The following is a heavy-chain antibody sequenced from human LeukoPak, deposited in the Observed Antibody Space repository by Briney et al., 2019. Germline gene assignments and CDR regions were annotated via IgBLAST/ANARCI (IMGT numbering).Heavy chain of an antibody. CDR1: GGSFSGYY. D-gene: IGHD3-16*02. Sequence: SETLSLTCAVYGGSFSGYYWSRIRQPPGKGLEWIGGINHSVSTNYNPSLKSRVTISVDTSKNQFSLKLSSVTAADTAVYYCARGQALYYDYIWGSYRYTGFDYWGQGTLVTVSS. J-gene: IGHJ4*02. CDR3: ARGQALYYDYIWGSYRYTGFDY. V-gene: IGHV4-34*01. CDR2: INHSVST.